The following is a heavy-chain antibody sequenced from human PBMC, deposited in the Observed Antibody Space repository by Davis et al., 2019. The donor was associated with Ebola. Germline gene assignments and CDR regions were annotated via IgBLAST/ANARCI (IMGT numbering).Heavy chain of an antibody. V-gene: IGHV3-7*01. D-gene: IGHD4/OR15-4a*01. Sequence: GESLKISCAASRFTFSSYSMNWVRQAPGKGLEWVANIKEDGSEKNYVDSVKGRFTIARDNAKNSLYVQMNSLRAEDTAVYYCARQKGLRYFDYWGQGTLVTVSS. CDR1: RFTFSSYS. CDR2: IKEDGSEK. CDR3: ARQKGLRYFDY. J-gene: IGHJ4*02.